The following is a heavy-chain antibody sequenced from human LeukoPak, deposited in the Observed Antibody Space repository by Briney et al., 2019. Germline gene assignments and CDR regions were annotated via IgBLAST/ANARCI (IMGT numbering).Heavy chain of an antibody. D-gene: IGHD3-3*01. V-gene: IGHV1-3*01. CDR3: ARDTTYYDFWSGYSVWFDP. J-gene: IGHJ5*02. CDR2: INAGNGNT. CDR1: GYTFTSYA. Sequence: ASVKVSCKASGYTFTSYAMHWVRQAPGQRLEWMGWINAGNGNTKYSQKFQGRVTITRDTSASTAYMELSSLRSEDTAVYYCARDTTYYDFWSGYSVWFDPWGQGTPVTVSS.